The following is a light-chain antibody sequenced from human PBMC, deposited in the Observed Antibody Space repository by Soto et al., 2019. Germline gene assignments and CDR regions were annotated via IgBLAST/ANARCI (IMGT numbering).Light chain of an antibody. CDR2: AAS. CDR1: QGISSW. Sequence: DIQMTQSPSSVSASVGDRVTITCRASQGISSWLAWYQKKPGKAPNLLIYAASSLQSGVPSRFSGSESGTDFTLTISSLQPEDCAIYYCQQSYSTPRTFGQGTKVDIK. J-gene: IGKJ1*01. CDR3: QQSYSTPRT. V-gene: IGKV1-12*01.